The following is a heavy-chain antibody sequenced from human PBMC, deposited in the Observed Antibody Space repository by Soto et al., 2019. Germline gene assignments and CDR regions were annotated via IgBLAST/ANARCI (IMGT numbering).Heavy chain of an antibody. D-gene: IGHD1-20*01. CDR3: ARDPPATRHGMDWFDP. CDR1: GFTVSSNY. V-gene: IGHV3-53*01. Sequence: SGGSLRLSCAASGFTVSSNYMSWVRQAPGKGLEWVSVIYSGGSTYYADSVRGRFTISRDNSKNTLYLQMKSLRAEDTAVYYCARDPPATRHGMDWFDPWGQGSVVTVSS. J-gene: IGHJ5*02. CDR2: IYSGGST.